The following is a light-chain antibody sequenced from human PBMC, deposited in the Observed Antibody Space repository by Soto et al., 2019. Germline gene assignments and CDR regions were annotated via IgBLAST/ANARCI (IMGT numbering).Light chain of an antibody. J-gene: IGKJ5*01. Sequence: DIQMTQSPSSLSASVGDRVTITCRASQSISSYLNWYQQKPGQAPKLLMYSASRLQSGVPSRFSGSGSGTHFTLTISSLQPEDFATYYCQQSYSTPITFGQGTRLEIK. CDR2: SAS. CDR1: QSISSY. V-gene: IGKV1-39*01. CDR3: QQSYSTPIT.